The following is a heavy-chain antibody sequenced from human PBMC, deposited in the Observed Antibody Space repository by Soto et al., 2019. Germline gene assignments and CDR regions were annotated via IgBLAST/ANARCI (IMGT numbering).Heavy chain of an antibody. J-gene: IGHJ4*02. CDR3: AKVETSRPYCGGACYRPDY. CDR2: SSGSGGST. V-gene: IGHV3-23*01. Sequence: EVQLLESGGGLVQPGGSLRLSCAASGFTFSSYAMSWVRQAPGKGLEWVSASSGSGGSTYYADSVKGRFTISRDNSKSTLYRHMNSLGAEDTGVYYCAKVETSRPYCGGACYRPDYWGQGTLVTVSS. CDR1: GFTFSSYA. D-gene: IGHD2-21*02.